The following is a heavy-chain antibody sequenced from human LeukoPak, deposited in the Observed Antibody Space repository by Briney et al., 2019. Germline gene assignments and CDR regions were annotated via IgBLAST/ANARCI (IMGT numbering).Heavy chain of an antibody. CDR3: AKDYFYHGGLVTTILHYFDH. D-gene: IGHD2-21*02. CDR1: GFTFSSNG. CDR2: ISYDGTNT. Sequence: PGGSLRLSCAASGFTFSSNGMHWVRQAPGKGLEWVAVISYDGTNTYYADSVKGRFTISRDTSKNTLYLQMNSLRADDTAVYYCAKDYFYHGGLVTTILHYFDHWGQGTLVTVSS. V-gene: IGHV3-33*03. J-gene: IGHJ4*02.